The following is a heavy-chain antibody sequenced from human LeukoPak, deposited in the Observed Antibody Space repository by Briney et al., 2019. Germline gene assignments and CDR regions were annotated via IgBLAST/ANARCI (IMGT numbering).Heavy chain of an antibody. CDR2: ISWDGGSP. V-gene: IGHV3-43*01. CDR3: AKAGDADSYYYFYLDV. CDR1: GISFDDYT. D-gene: IGHD3-16*01. J-gene: IGHJ6*03. Sequence: PGGSLRLSCSASGISFDDYTMHWVRQAPGKGLEWVSLISWDGGSPYYADSVKGRFTISRDNSKNSLYLQMNSLRTEDTALYYCAKAGDADSYYYFYLDVWGKGTTVTVSS.